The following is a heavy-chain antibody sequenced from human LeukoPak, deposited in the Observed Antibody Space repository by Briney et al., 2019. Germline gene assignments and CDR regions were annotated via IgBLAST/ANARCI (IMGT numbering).Heavy chain of an antibody. CDR1: GFTFSSHA. CDR2: IRGDGATI. CDR3: ARDQFGDYFRGADY. V-gene: IGHV3-23*01. D-gene: IGHD3-22*01. Sequence: GGSLRLSCAASGFTFSSHAMSWVRQAPGRGLEWVSAIRGDGATIFYADSVKGRITVSRDNSKNTLYLQMNSLRAEDTAVYYCARDQFGDYFRGADYWGQGTLVTVSS. J-gene: IGHJ4*02.